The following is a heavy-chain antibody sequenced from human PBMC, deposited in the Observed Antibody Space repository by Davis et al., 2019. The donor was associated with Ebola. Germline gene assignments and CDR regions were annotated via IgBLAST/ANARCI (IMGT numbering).Heavy chain of an antibody. V-gene: IGHV1-69*05. D-gene: IGHD3-10*01. CDR1: GGTFSSYA. Sequence: AASVKVSCKASGGTFSSYAISWVRQAPGQGLEWMGGIIPIFGTANYAQKLQGRVTMTTDTSTSTAYMELSSLRSEDTAVYYCARERAEYYYGSGSYYYYGMDVWGQGTTVTVSS. CDR3: ARERAEYYYGSGSYYYYGMDV. CDR2: IIPIFGTA. J-gene: IGHJ6*02.